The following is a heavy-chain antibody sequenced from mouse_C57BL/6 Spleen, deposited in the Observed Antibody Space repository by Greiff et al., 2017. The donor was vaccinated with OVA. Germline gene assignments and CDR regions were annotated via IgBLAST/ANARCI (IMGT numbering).Heavy chain of an antibody. Sequence: QVQLQQSGAELVKPGASVKISCKASGYAFSSYWMNWVKQRPGKGLEWIGQIYPGDGDTNYNGKFKGKATLTADKSSSTAYMELRSLTSEDSAVYFCARWGIYYDYPYAMDYWGQGTSVTVSS. CDR1: GYAFSSYW. CDR2: IYPGDGDT. D-gene: IGHD2-4*01. J-gene: IGHJ4*01. V-gene: IGHV1-80*01. CDR3: ARWGIYYDYPYAMDY.